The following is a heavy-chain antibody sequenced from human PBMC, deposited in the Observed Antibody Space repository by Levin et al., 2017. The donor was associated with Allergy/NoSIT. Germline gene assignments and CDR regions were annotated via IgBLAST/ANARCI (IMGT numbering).Heavy chain of an antibody. V-gene: IGHV3-30*04. CDR2: ISYDGSNK. Sequence: GGSLRLSCAASGFTFSSYAMDWVRQAPGKGLEWVAVISYDGSNKYYADSVKGRFTISRDNSKNMLYLQMNSLRAEDTAVYYCARDASVLWFGELFGPPMDVWGKGTTVTVSS. CDR1: GFTFSSYA. CDR3: ARDASVLWFGELFGPPMDV. J-gene: IGHJ6*03. D-gene: IGHD3-10*01.